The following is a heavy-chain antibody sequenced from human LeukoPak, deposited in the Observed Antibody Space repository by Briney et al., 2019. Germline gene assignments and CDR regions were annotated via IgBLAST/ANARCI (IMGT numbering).Heavy chain of an antibody. D-gene: IGHD1-1*01. V-gene: IGHV3-13*01. CDR1: GFTFSNSD. CDR2: IGVAGDT. CDR3: ARGPTHLYYGMDV. Sequence: GGSLRLSCAASGFTFSNSDIHWVRQSTGGGLEWVSTIGVAGDTYYSASVKGRFTISGDNARNSLFLQMFSLKAEDTAVYYCARGPTHLYYGMDVWGPGTTVTVSS. J-gene: IGHJ6*02.